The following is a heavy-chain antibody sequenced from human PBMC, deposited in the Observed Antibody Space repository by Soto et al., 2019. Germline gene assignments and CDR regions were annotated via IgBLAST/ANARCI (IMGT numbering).Heavy chain of an antibody. Sequence: ASVKVSCKASGYTFTSYYMHWVRQAPGQGLEWMGIINPSGGSTSYAQKFQGRVTMTRDNSKNTLYLQMNSLRAEDTAIYYCAKARGVTLVRISLAQWGQGTLVTVSS. J-gene: IGHJ4*02. V-gene: IGHV1-46*01. CDR1: GYTFTSYY. CDR3: AKARGVTLVRISLAQ. D-gene: IGHD3-10*01. CDR2: INPSGGST.